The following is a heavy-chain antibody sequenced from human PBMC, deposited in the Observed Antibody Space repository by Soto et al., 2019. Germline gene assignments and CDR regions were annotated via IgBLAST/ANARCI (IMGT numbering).Heavy chain of an antibody. CDR2: IYYSGST. CDR3: ARGVVYYYYYMDV. Sequence: SSETLSLTCTVSGGSISSYYWSWIRQPPGKGLEWIGYIYYSGSTNYNPSLKSRVTISVDTSKNQFSLKLSSVTAADTAVYYCARGVVYYYYYMDVWGKGTTVTVSS. CDR1: GGSISSYY. J-gene: IGHJ6*03. V-gene: IGHV4-59*12.